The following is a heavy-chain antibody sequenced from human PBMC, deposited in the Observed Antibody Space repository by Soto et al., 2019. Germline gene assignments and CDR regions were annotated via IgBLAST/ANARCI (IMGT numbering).Heavy chain of an antibody. CDR3: ARAVRYPGIEVADLAHAFAI. CDR1: GGYFSGYY. J-gene: IGHJ3*02. CDR2: INHSGST. Sequence: QVQLQQWGAGMLKPSETLSLTCAVYGGYFSGYYWSWISQPPGKGLEWLGEINHSGSTNYKPSLKSRVTISVDASKDQFTLKLSTVTGADTAVYYCARAVRYPGIEVADLAHAFAIWGQGTMVTVSS. D-gene: IGHD6-19*01. V-gene: IGHV4-34*01.